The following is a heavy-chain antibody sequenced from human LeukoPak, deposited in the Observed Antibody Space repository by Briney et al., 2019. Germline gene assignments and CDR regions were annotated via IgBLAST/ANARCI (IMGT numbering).Heavy chain of an antibody. CDR1: GFTFSTCA. V-gene: IGHV3-30*18. CDR3: VKDLTSSWTLDY. CDR2: ISYDGSKK. D-gene: IGHD6-13*01. Sequence: PGGSLRLSCAVSGFTFSTCAMHWVRQAPDKGLEWVAVISYDGSKKYYADSVKGRFTISRDNSKNTLYLQMDSLRAEDTAVYSCVKDLTSSWTLDYWGQGTLVTASS. J-gene: IGHJ4*01.